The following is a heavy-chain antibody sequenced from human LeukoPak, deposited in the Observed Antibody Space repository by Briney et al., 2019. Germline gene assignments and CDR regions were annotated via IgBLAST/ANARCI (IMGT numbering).Heavy chain of an antibody. Sequence: ASVKVSCTASGGTFSSYAISWVRQAPGQGLEWMGGIIPIFGTANYAQKFQGRVTITADKSTSTAYMELSSLRSDDTAVYYCARGGTMIDPFDYWGQGTLVTVSS. D-gene: IGHD3-22*01. CDR1: GGTFSSYA. J-gene: IGHJ4*02. CDR2: IIPIFGTA. V-gene: IGHV1-69*06. CDR3: ARGGTMIDPFDY.